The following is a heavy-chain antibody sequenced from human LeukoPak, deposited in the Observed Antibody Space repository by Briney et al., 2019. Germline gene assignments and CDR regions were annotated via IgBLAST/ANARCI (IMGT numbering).Heavy chain of an antibody. Sequence: GGSLRLSCTASGFDVSRNYMSWVRQAPGKGLEWVSAISGSGGTTYSADSVKGRFTISRDNSKNTLYLQMNSLRAEDTAVYYCAKGTSYYYDSSGYYYDYWGQGTLVTVSS. CDR3: AKGTSYYYDSSGYYYDY. CDR1: GFDVSRNY. D-gene: IGHD3-22*01. J-gene: IGHJ4*02. CDR2: ISGSGGTT. V-gene: IGHV3-23*01.